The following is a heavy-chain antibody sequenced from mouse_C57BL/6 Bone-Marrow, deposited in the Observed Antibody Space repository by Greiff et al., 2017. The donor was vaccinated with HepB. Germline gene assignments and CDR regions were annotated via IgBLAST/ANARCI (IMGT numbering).Heavy chain of an antibody. D-gene: IGHD1-1*01. CDR2: IYPGNSDT. J-gene: IGHJ2*01. Sequence: EVQLQQSGTVLARPGASVKMSCKTSGYTFTSYCMHWVKQRPGQGLEWIGAIYPGNSDTSYNQKFKGKAKLTAVTSASTAYMELSSLTNEDSAVYNCTGAVVASYYFDYWGQGTTLTVSS. CDR3: TGAVVASYYFDY. CDR1: GYTFTSYC. V-gene: IGHV1-5*01.